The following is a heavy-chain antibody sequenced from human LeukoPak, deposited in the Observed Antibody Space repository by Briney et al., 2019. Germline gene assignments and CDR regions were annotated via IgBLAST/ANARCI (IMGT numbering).Heavy chain of an antibody. CDR1: GGSISSSSYY. CDR2: INHSGST. V-gene: IGHV4-39*07. D-gene: IGHD2-15*01. J-gene: IGHJ4*01. Sequence: PSETLSLTCTVSGGSISSSSYYWSWIRQPPGKGLEWIGEINHSGSTNYDPSLKSRVTISVDTSKNQFSLKLSSVTAADTAVYYCAKARRDIGGVVAATPVYFYYWGQGNLVNVSS. CDR3: AKARRDIGGVVAATPVYFYY.